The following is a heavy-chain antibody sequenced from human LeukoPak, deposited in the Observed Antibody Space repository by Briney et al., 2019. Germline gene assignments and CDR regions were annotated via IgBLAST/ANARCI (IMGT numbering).Heavy chain of an antibody. CDR2: ISAQHGQT. Sequence: ASVKVSCKTSGYSENFYGITWVRQVAGQGLEWMGWISAQHGQTEYAPNSQDRVTMTTDTYTNTAYMELRSLRSDDTAVYYCARDFQTEALDYWGQGTLVTVSS. CDR1: GYSENFYG. D-gene: IGHD2/OR15-2a*01. V-gene: IGHV1-18*01. CDR3: ARDFQTEALDY. J-gene: IGHJ4*02.